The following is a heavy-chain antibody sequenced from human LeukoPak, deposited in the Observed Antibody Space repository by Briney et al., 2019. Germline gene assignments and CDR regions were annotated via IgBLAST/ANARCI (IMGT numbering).Heavy chain of an antibody. D-gene: IGHD5-24*01. J-gene: IGHJ4*02. CDR3: AKARAGYNSYYFGY. CDR1: GFTFSSYA. Sequence: PGGSLRLSCAAAGFTFSSYAMSWVRQAPGKGLEWVSAISGSGGSTYYADSVKGRFTISRDNSKNTLYLQMNSLRAEDTAVYYCAKARAGYNSYYFGYWGQGTLVTVSS. V-gene: IGHV3-23*01. CDR2: ISGSGGST.